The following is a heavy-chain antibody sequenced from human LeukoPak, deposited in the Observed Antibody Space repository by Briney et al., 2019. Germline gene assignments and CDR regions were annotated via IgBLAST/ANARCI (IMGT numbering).Heavy chain of an antibody. D-gene: IGHD2-2*01. CDR1: VGTLSSYA. CDR2: IIPIFGTA. CDR3: AKEGVVPAALDY. V-gene: IGHV1-69*13. Sequence: ASVKVSCKASVGTLSSYAISWVRQAPGQGLEWMGGIIPIFGTANYAQKFQGRVTITADESTSTAYMELSSLRSEDTAVYYCAKEGVVPAALDYWGQGTLVTVSS. J-gene: IGHJ4*02.